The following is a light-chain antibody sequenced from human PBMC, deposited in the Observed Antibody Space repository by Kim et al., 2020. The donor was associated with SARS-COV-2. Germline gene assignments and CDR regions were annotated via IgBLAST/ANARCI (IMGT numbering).Light chain of an antibody. V-gene: IGLV3-9*01. Sequence: VALGQTARLTCGGNNIGSKNVHWYQQKPGQAPVLVIYRDSNRPSGIPERFSGSNSGNTATLTISRAQAGDEADYYCQVWDSSLVVFGGGTQLTVL. CDR2: RDS. J-gene: IGLJ2*01. CDR1: NIGSKN. CDR3: QVWDSSLVV.